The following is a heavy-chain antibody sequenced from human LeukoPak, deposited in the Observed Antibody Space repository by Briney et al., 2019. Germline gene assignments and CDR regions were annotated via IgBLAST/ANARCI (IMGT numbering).Heavy chain of an antibody. D-gene: IGHD1-26*01. Sequence: SETLSLTCTVSGGSISNSFWSWIRQPPGKGLEWIAYIYYTGNTKYNPSLKSRVTISVDTSRNQFSLRLSTVTAEDTAVYYCARDSGSSPTFDYRGQGTLVTVSS. CDR3: ARDSGSSPTFDY. CDR1: GGSISNSF. J-gene: IGHJ4*02. V-gene: IGHV4-59*01. CDR2: IYYTGNT.